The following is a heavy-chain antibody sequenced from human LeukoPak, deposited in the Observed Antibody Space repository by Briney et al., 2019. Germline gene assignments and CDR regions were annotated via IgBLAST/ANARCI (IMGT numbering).Heavy chain of an antibody. CDR3: ARDNSAVSDCSSTSCYHFGY. CDR1: GYTFTRYG. D-gene: IGHD2-2*01. J-gene: IGHJ4*02. CDR2: ISAYNGNT. V-gene: IGHV1-18*01. Sequence: ASVKVSCKASGYTFTRYGINWVRQAPGQGLEWMGWISAYNGNTNYAQKLQSRVTMTTNTSTTTVYMELRSLRSDDTAVYYCARDNSAVSDCSSTSCYHFGYWGQGTLVTVSS.